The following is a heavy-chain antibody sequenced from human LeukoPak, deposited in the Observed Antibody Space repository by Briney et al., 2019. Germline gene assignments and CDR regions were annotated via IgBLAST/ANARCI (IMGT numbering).Heavy chain of an antibody. CDR2: ISYDGSNK. Sequence: SGRSLRLSCAASGFTFSSYGMHWVRQAPGKGLEWVAVISYDGSNKYYADSVKGRFTISRDNSKNTLYLQVNSLRAEDTAVYYCAKDRIVVVPAATEPDGMDVWGQGTTVTVSS. J-gene: IGHJ6*02. CDR1: GFTFSSYG. D-gene: IGHD2-2*01. V-gene: IGHV3-30*18. CDR3: AKDRIVVVPAATEPDGMDV.